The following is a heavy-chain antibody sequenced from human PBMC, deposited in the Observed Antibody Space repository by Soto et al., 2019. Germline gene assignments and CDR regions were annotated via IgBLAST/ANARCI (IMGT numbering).Heavy chain of an antibody. CDR1: GFTFSSYA. CDR3: ARDLYVPGPSGYYDYGMDV. V-gene: IGHV3-30-3*01. Sequence: QVQLVESGGGVVQPGRSLRLSCAASGFTFSSYAMHWVRQAPGKGLEWVAVISYDGSNKYYADSVKGRFTISRDNSKNTLYLQMNSLRAEDTAVYYCARDLYVPGPSGYYDYGMDVWGQGTTVTVSS. CDR2: ISYDGSNK. J-gene: IGHJ6*02. D-gene: IGHD3-16*01.